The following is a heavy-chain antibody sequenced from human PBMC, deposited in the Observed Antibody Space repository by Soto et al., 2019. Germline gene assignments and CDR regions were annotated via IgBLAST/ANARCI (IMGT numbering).Heavy chain of an antibody. V-gene: IGHV3-48*01. Sequence: GSLRLSFASSRFIFSGYSMNCVNQAPGKGLEWVSYISSSSSTIYYADSVKGRFTISRDNAKNSLYLQMNSLRAEDTAVYYCAKLVGAAPFDYWGQGTLVTVFS. CDR3: AKLVGAAPFDY. CDR1: RFIFSGYS. J-gene: IGHJ4*02. D-gene: IGHD1-26*01. CDR2: ISSSSSTI.